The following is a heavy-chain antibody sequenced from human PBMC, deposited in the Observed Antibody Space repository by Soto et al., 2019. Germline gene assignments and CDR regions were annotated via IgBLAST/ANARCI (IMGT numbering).Heavy chain of an antibody. Sequence: QVQLVESGGGVVQPGGSLRLSCTTSGFTFNTYGMYWVRQAPGKGLEWVAIIWYDGSNKYYAYSVKGRFPISRDNSKNPLYLQMNSLRAEDTALYYCARGDCTGASCYSWPFNYGVDVWGQGTTVTVSS. CDR3: ARGDCTGASCYSWPFNYGVDV. D-gene: IGHD2-15*01. V-gene: IGHV3-33*08. CDR1: GFTFNTYG. CDR2: IWYDGSNK. J-gene: IGHJ6*02.